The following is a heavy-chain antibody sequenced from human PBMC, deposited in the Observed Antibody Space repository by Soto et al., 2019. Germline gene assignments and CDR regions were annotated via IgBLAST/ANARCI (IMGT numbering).Heavy chain of an antibody. CDR2: IYPGDSDI. V-gene: IGHV5-51*03. D-gene: IGHD6-13*01. Sequence: EVQLVQSGAEVKKPGESLNISCKGSGYSFTRYWIAWVRQMPGTGLEWMGIIYPGDSDIRYSPSFQGQVIISADKSITTAYLQLNSLKASDTDMYYCARGVLGSSWSWYLDLWGRGTLVTVSS. CDR1: GYSFTRYW. J-gene: IGHJ2*01. CDR3: ARGVLGSSWSWYLDL.